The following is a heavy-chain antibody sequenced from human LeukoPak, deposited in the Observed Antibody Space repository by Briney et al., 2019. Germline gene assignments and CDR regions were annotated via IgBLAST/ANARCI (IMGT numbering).Heavy chain of an antibody. CDR2: INSDGSST. Sequence: GGSLRLSCAASGFTLSTYWMHWVRQAPGKGLVWVARINSDGSSTNYADSVKGRSTISRDNAKNTLYLQMNSLRAEDTAVYYCARGQWLVSHWYFDLWGRGTLVTVSS. CDR3: ARGQWLVSHWYFDL. V-gene: IGHV3-74*01. CDR1: GFTLSTYW. D-gene: IGHD6-19*01. J-gene: IGHJ2*01.